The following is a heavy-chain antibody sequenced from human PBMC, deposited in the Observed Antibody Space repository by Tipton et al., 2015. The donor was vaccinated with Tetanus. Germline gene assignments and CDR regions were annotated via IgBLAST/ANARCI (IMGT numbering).Heavy chain of an antibody. CDR3: ARGSGMSGDF. J-gene: IGHJ4*02. Sequence: QVQLVQSGAEVKKPGASVKVSCKASGYSFTGHDINWVRQARGQGLEWLGWVSPSSGRTDYAQKFQGRVTMTRDTSINTVYMELNSLTSEDTAMYYCARGSGMSGDFWGQGTQIIVSS. CDR2: VSPSSGRT. CDR1: GYSFTGHD. D-gene: IGHD3-3*01. V-gene: IGHV1-8*01.